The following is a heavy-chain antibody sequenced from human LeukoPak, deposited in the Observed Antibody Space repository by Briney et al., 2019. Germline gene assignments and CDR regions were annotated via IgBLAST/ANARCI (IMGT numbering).Heavy chain of an antibody. CDR1: GITLSSYD. D-gene: IGHD6-13*01. V-gene: IGHV3-23*01. CDR2: FRSSDGST. Sequence: GGSLRLSCAASGITLSSYDMSSVRQAPGKGLECVSRFRSSDGSTYYAGSVKGRFTISRDTSKDTLFLQMDSLRADDTAIYYCAKSLRAALGTGAFDIWGQGTMVTVSS. CDR3: AKSLRAALGTGAFDI. J-gene: IGHJ3*02.